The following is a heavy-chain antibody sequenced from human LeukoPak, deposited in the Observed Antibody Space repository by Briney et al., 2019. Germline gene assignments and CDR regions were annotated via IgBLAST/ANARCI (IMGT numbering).Heavy chain of an antibody. V-gene: IGHV3-23*01. D-gene: IGHD3-10*01. J-gene: IGHJ4*02. CDR1: GFTFSNYA. CDR2: ISGSGGST. CDR3: AKGRPITMVRGVLFDY. Sequence: GGSLRLSCAASGFTFSNYAMNWVRQAPGKGLEWVSAISGSGGSTFYADSVKGRFTLSRDNSKNTLFLQMNSLRAEDTAVYYCAKGRPITMVRGVLFDYWGQGTLVTVSS.